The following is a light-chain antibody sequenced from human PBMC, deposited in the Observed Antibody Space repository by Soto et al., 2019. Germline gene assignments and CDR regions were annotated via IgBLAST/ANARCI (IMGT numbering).Light chain of an antibody. J-gene: IGLJ1*01. CDR1: SSDVGAYKY. Sequence: QSVLTQPASVSGSPGQSITISCTGTSSDVGAYKYVSWYQQHPGKAPKLMIYEVTNRPSGVSNRFSGSKSGNTASLTISGLEAEDEADYYCISYTSSDTHVLGTGTKVTVL. V-gene: IGLV2-14*03. CDR2: EVT. CDR3: ISYTSSDTHV.